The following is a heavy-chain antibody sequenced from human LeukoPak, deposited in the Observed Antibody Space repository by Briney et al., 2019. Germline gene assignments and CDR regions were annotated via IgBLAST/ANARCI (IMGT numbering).Heavy chain of an antibody. V-gene: IGHV3-23*01. CDR3: AKCLRYSDSSSWQSWPYYYYMDV. CDR1: GFSFNFYG. Sequence: PGGSLRLSCAASGFSFNFYGMNGVRQAPGKGLEWVSSISGSGATTYYVDFVKGRFTISRDNSKNTLYLQMDILRAEDTAVYYCAKCLRYSDSSSWQSWPYYYYMDVWGKGTTVTVSS. J-gene: IGHJ6*03. CDR2: ISGSGATT. D-gene: IGHD3-22*01.